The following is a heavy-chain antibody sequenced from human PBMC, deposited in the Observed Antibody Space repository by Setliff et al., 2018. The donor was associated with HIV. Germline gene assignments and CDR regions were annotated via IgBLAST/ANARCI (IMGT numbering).Heavy chain of an antibody. D-gene: IGHD3-10*01. Sequence: PSETLSLTCTVSDGSISRTSYYWGWIRQPPGKGLEYIGNIHHSGSTHYNPSLKSRVAISVDTSKNQFSLKLSSVTAADTAVYYCATGPYGSGSYTKFDYWGQGTLFTVSS. CDR3: ATGPYGSGSYTKFDY. V-gene: IGHV4-39*01. CDR2: IHHSGST. J-gene: IGHJ4*02. CDR1: DGSISRTSYY.